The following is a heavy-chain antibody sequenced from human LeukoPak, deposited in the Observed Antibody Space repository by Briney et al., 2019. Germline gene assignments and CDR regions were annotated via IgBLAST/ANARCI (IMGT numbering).Heavy chain of an antibody. CDR1: GGSISSYY. D-gene: IGHD6-19*01. CDR3: ARQTAVAGNFDY. V-gene: IGHV4-4*07. J-gene: IGHJ4*02. CDR2: IYTSGST. Sequence: SQTLSLTCTVSGGSISSYYWSWIRQPAGKGLEWIGRIYTSGSTNYNPSLKSRVTMSVDTSKNQFSLKLSSVTAADTAVYYCARQTAVAGNFDYWGQGTLVTVSS.